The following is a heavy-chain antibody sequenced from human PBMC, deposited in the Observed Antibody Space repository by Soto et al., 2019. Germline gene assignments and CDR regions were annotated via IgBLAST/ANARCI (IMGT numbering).Heavy chain of an antibody. Sequence: PSETLSLTCTVSGGSITSSIYYWGWIRQPPGKGLEWIGSIYYSGSTYYNPSLKSRVTISVDTSKNQLSLKLSSVTAADTAVYYCARQVIVLVPAAIADYGMDVWGQGTPVTVSS. V-gene: IGHV4-39*01. D-gene: IGHD2-2*01. CDR2: IYYSGST. J-gene: IGHJ6*02. CDR3: ARQVIVLVPAAIADYGMDV. CDR1: GGSITSSIYY.